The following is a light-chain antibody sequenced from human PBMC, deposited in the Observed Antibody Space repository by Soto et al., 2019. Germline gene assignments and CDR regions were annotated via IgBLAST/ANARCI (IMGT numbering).Light chain of an antibody. CDR1: QSLPTKA. CDR3: QQYGDLPLS. Sequence: EIVLTQSPGTLSLSPGERVTLSRRASQSLPTKALAWYQQKPGQTPRLLIYGASTRDTAIPDRFNGSGSGTDFTLTISRVEPEDFAVYYCQQYGDLPLSFGPGTKVDIK. V-gene: IGKV3-20*01. J-gene: IGKJ3*01. CDR2: GAS.